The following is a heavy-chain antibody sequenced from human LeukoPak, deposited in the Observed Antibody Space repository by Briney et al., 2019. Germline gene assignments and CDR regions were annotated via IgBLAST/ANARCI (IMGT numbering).Heavy chain of an antibody. Sequence: GGSLRLSCAASGFTFSSYSMNWVRQAPGKGLEWASSISSSSSYIYYADSVKGRFTISRDNAKNSLYLQMNSLRAEGTAVYYCARDSKDILTGWGYNWFDPWGQGTLVTVSS. CDR2: ISSSSSYI. J-gene: IGHJ5*02. CDR1: GFTFSSYS. CDR3: ARDSKDILTGWGYNWFDP. V-gene: IGHV3-21*01. D-gene: IGHD3-9*01.